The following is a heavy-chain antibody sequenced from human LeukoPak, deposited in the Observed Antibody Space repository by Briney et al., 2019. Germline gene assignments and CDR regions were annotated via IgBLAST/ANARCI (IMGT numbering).Heavy chain of an antibody. CDR1: GGSISSYY. J-gene: IGHJ5*02. Sequence: SETLSLTCTVSGGSISSYYWSWIRQPPGKGLEWIGYIYYSGSTNYNPSLKSRVTISVDTSKNQFSLKLSSVTAADTAVYYCARVAKGIAAAGTPPWFDPWGQGTLVTVSS. CDR2: IYYSGST. D-gene: IGHD6-13*01. CDR3: ARVAKGIAAAGTPPWFDP. V-gene: IGHV4-59*12.